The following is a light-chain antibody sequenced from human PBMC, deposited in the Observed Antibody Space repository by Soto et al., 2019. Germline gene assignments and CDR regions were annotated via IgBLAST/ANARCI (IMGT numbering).Light chain of an antibody. Sequence: EIVLTQSPGTLSLSPGEIATLSCRASQSVSSSYLAWYQQKPGQAPRLLIYGASSRATGIPDRFSGSGSGTDFSLTISRLEPEDFAVYYCQQYGSSRRTFGQGTKLEIK. CDR2: GAS. CDR1: QSVSSSY. V-gene: IGKV3-20*01. J-gene: IGKJ2*02. CDR3: QQYGSSRRT.